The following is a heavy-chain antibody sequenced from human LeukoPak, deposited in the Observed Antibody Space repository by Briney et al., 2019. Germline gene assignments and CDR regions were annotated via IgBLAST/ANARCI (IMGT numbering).Heavy chain of an antibody. Sequence: GGSLRLSCAASEFTFSNYAMSWFRQAPGKGLEWVSVISGSGGRTYYADSVKGRFTISRDNSKHTLFLQMNSLRVEDTAVYYCAKGAQDYGDSTTDYWGQGTLVTVSS. CDR2: ISGSGGRT. V-gene: IGHV3-23*01. CDR3: AKGAQDYGDSTTDY. D-gene: IGHD4-17*01. J-gene: IGHJ4*02. CDR1: EFTFSNYA.